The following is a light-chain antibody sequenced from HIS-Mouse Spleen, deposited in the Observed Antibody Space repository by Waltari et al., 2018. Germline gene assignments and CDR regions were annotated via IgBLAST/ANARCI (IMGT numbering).Light chain of an antibody. J-gene: IGLJ3*02. CDR3: CSYAGSIHWV. V-gene: IGLV2-23*01. Sequence: QSALPQPAPVSGSPGPPITIPSTATGSEFGSYNLVSWYQQHPGEAPKLMIYEGSKRPSGVSNRFSGSKSGNTASLTISGLQAEDEADYYCCSYAGSIHWVFGGGTKLTVL. CDR1: GSEFGSYNL. CDR2: EGS.